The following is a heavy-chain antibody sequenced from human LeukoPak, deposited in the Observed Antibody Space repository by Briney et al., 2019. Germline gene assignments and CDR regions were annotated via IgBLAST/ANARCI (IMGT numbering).Heavy chain of an antibody. CDR1: GFTFSSYS. CDR3: ARVRRGSSPHQNYDY. CDR2: ISSSSSYI. D-gene: IGHD6-13*01. Sequence: GGSLRLSCAASGFTFSSYSMNWVRQAPGKGLEWVSSISSSSSYIYYADSVKGRFTISRDNAENSLYLQMNSLRAEDTAVYYCARVRRGSSPHQNYDYWGQGTLVTVSS. V-gene: IGHV3-21*01. J-gene: IGHJ4*02.